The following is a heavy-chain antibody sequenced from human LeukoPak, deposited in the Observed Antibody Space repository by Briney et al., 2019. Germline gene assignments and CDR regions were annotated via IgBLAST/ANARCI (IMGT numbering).Heavy chain of an antibody. Sequence: GGSLRPSCAASGFTVSTNYMSWVRQAPGKGLEWVSVIYSGDTTFYADSVRGKFTISRDNSKNTLYLQMNSLRAEDTAVYYCASILRSSSGYYFDYWGQGTLVTVSS. J-gene: IGHJ4*02. D-gene: IGHD3-10*01. V-gene: IGHV3-66*01. CDR1: GFTVSTNY. CDR3: ASILRSSSGYYFDY. CDR2: IYSGDTT.